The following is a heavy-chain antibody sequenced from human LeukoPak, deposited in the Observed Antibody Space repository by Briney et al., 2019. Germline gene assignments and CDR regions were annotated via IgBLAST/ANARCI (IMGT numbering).Heavy chain of an antibody. CDR2: ISGSSNKI. J-gene: IGHJ4*02. Sequence: PGGSLRLSCAASGFTFSRYSMNWVRQAPGKGLEWLSCISGSSNKIYYAHSVKGRFTVSRDNAKTSLYLQMDSLRADDAAVFYCARGGTGDGNYFDNWGQGTLVTVSS. CDR3: ARGGTGDGNYFDN. V-gene: IGHV3-48*01. D-gene: IGHD7-27*01. CDR1: GFTFSRYS.